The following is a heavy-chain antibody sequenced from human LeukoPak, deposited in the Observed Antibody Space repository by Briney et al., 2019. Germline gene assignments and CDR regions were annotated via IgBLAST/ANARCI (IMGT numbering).Heavy chain of an antibody. Sequence: ASVKVSCKASGYTFTNNGISWVRQAPGQGLEWMGWVSAYNGNTNYAQKLQGTVTMTTDTSTSTAYMELRSLRSDDTAVYYCAREGPSGYYFDYWGQGTLVTVSS. CDR3: AREGPSGYYFDY. CDR2: VSAYNGNT. J-gene: IGHJ4*02. D-gene: IGHD3-10*01. CDR1: GYTFTNNG. V-gene: IGHV1-18*01.